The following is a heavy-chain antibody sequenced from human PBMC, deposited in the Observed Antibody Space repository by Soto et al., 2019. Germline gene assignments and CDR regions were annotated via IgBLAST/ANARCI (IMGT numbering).Heavy chain of an antibody. J-gene: IGHJ4*02. Sequence: QVQPVESGGGVVQPGGSLRLSCAASGFNFGDYAMHWVRQAPGKGLEWVAVISGDGRVTFYTDSVKGRFIISRDNSKSTLFLQLNSLRAEDTAVYYCARARYFDGYAKEACDNWGQGILVSVSS. CDR2: ISGDGRVT. CDR3: ARARYFDGYAKEACDN. D-gene: IGHD3-9*01. CDR1: GFNFGDYA. V-gene: IGHV3-30-3*01.